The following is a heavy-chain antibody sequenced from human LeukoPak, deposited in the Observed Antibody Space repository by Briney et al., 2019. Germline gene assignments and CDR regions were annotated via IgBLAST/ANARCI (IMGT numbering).Heavy chain of an antibody. D-gene: IGHD3-22*01. CDR3: ARGTMIVVVIRNGPLISMDV. V-gene: IGHV1-2*02. J-gene: IGHJ6*04. Sequence: GASVKVSCKASGYTFTGYYMHWVRQAPGQGLEWMEWINPNSGGTNYAQKFQGRVTMTRDTSISTAYMELSRLRSDDTAVYYCARGTMIVVVIRNGPLISMDVWGKGTTVTVSS. CDR2: INPNSGGT. CDR1: GYTFTGYY.